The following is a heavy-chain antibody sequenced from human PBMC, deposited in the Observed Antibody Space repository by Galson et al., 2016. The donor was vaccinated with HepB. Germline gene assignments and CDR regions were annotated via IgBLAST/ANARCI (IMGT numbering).Heavy chain of an antibody. CDR3: ARTYFLDY. CDR1: GFTFSYYA. CDR2: ISHDGTSK. D-gene: IGHD2/OR15-2a*01. V-gene: IGHV3-30-3*01. J-gene: IGHJ4*02. Sequence: SLRLSCAASGFTFSYYAMHWVRQAPGKGLEWVALISHDGTSKYYADSLKGQFTISRDNSKNTLYLQMNSLRVEDTAVYYCARTYFLDYWGQGTPVTVSS.